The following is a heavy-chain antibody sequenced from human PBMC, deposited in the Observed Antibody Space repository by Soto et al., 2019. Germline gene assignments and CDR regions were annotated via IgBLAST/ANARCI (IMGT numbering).Heavy chain of an antibody. J-gene: IGHJ5*02. CDR1: GYSFTKYY. CDR2: IDPSLDST. CDR3: ARGYSPASDNWFDP. D-gene: IGHD1-20*01. V-gene: IGHV1-46*01. Sequence: GSVEGSCKASGYSFTKYYIHLVRQAPGQGLEWMAIIDPSLDSTTYAQKFQGRVTVTGDTSTSTVYMELSTLRSEDTAVYYCARGYSPASDNWFDPWGQGTMVTVSS.